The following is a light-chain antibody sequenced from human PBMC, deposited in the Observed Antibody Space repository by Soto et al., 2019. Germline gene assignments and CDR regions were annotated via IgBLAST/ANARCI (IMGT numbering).Light chain of an antibody. CDR3: QQYNNLPPT. J-gene: IGKJ1*01. Sequence: MTQSPSTLSVSPGERATLSCRASQSVSRNLAWYQQRPGQAPRLLISGASTRATGIAARFSGSGSGTEFTLTISSLQSEDSAIYYCQQYNNLPPTFGQGTKVDIK. V-gene: IGKV3-15*01. CDR2: GAS. CDR1: QSVSRN.